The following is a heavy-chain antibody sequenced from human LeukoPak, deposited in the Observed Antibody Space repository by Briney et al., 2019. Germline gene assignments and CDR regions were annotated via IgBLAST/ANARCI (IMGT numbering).Heavy chain of an antibody. Sequence: GSLRLSCAASGFTFSSYSMNWVRQAPGKGLEWIGSIYYSGSTYYNPSLKSRVTISVDTSKNQFSLKLSSVTAADTAVYYCATPGGVISPGYFDYWGQGTLVTVSS. D-gene: IGHD3-10*01. CDR3: ATPGGVISPGYFDY. CDR2: IYYSGST. J-gene: IGHJ4*02. CDR1: GFTFSSYSMN. V-gene: IGHV4-59*05.